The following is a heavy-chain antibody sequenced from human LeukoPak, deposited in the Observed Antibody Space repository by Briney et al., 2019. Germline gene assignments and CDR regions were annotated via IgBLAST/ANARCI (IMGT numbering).Heavy chain of an antibody. CDR1: GFTFDDHA. D-gene: IGHD3-22*01. CDR3: ATFYDSSGYYDY. Sequence: GRSLRLSCAASGFTFDDHAMHRVRQAPGQGLEWVSGISWNSGSIGYADSVKGRFTISRDNAKNSLYLQMNSLRAEDTALYYCATFYDSSGYYDYWGQGTLVTVSS. V-gene: IGHV3-9*01. CDR2: ISWNSGSI. J-gene: IGHJ4*02.